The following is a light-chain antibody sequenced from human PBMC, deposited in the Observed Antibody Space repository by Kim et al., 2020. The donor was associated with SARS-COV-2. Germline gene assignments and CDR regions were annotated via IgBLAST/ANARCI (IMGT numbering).Light chain of an antibody. J-gene: IGLJ1*01. CDR3: ETWDSNTHV. CDR2: LEGSGSY. Sequence: QSVLTQSSSPSASLGSSVKLTCTLSSGHSSYIIAWHQQQPGKPPRYLMKLEGSGSYNKGSGVPDRFSGSSSGADRYLTISNLQSEDEADYYCETWDSNTHVFGTGTKVTVL. V-gene: IGLV4-60*03. CDR1: SGHSSYI.